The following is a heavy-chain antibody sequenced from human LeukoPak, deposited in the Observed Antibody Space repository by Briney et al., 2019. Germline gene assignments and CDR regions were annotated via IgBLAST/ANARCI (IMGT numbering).Heavy chain of an antibody. Sequence: SETLSLTCTVSGGSISSYYWSWIRQPPRKGLEWIGYIYYSGSTNYNPSLKSRVPISVDTSKNQFSLKLSSVTATDTAVYYCARSYDLWNGYYFSPQSHYYYYYMDVWGKGTTVTVSS. CDR1: GGSISSYY. CDR3: ARSYDLWNGYYFSPQSHYYYYYMDV. J-gene: IGHJ6*03. D-gene: IGHD3-3*01. V-gene: IGHV4-59*01. CDR2: IYYSGST.